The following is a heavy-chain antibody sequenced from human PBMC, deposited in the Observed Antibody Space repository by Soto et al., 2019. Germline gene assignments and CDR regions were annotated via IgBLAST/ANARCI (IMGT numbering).Heavy chain of an antibody. D-gene: IGHD3-10*01. CDR2: IIPIFGTA. J-gene: IGHJ4*02. Sequence: SVKVSCKASGGTFSSYAISWVRQAPGQGLEWMGGIIPIFGTANYAQKFQGRVTITADISTSTAYMELSSLRSEDTAVYYCAREYGSGSYYWIDYWGQGTLVTVSS. V-gene: IGHV1-69*06. CDR1: GGTFSSYA. CDR3: AREYGSGSYYWIDY.